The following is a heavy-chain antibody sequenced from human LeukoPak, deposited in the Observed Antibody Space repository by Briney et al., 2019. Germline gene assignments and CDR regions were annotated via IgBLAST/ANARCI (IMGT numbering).Heavy chain of an antibody. CDR1: GFTFDDFA. CDR2: ITGSGGST. V-gene: IGHV3-23*01. J-gene: IGHJ4*02. Sequence: GGSLRLSCAPSGFTFDDFAMTWVRQAPGKGLEWVSEITGSGGSTYYADSVKGRFAISRDNSKNTLYLQMNSLRAEDTAIYYCARELFDFDYWGQGTLVTVSS. CDR3: ARELFDFDY. D-gene: IGHD3-10*01.